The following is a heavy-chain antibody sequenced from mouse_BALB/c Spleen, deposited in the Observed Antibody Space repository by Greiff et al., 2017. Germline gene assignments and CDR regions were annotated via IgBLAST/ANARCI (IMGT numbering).Heavy chain of an antibody. J-gene: IGHJ2*01. D-gene: IGHD1-2*01. CDR3: ARTTATSHYFDY. CDR1: GYSITSDYA. CDR2: ISYSGST. V-gene: IGHV3-2*02. Sequence: EVKLEESGPGLVKPSQSLSLTCTVTGYSITSDYAWNWIRQFPGNKLEWMGYISYSGSTSYNPSLKSRISITRDTSKNQFFLQLNSVTTEDTATYYCARTTATSHYFDYWGQGTTLTVSS.